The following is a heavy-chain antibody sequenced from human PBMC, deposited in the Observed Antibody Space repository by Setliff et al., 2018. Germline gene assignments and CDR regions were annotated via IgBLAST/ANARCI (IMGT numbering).Heavy chain of an antibody. Sequence: SGPTLVNPTQTLTLTCTFSGFSLSTSGVGVGWIRQPPGKALEWLALIYWDDDKRYSPSLKSRLTITKDTSKNQVVLTMTNMDPVGTATYYCAHLDPYYYDSSGYYEDRYFDYWGQGTLVTVSS. CDR1: GFSLSTSGVG. D-gene: IGHD3-22*01. CDR3: AHLDPYYYDSSGYYEDRYFDY. CDR2: IYWDDDK. J-gene: IGHJ4*02. V-gene: IGHV2-5*02.